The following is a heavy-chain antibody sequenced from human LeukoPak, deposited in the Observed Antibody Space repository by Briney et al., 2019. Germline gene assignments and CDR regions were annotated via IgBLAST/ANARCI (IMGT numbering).Heavy chain of an antibody. CDR2: ISGSGGST. D-gene: IGHD2-2*01. CDR3: AKEDCSSTSTPLIRAYYYYGMDV. V-gene: IGHV3-23*01. Sequence: GGSLRLSCAASGFTFSSYAMSWVRQAPGKGLEWVSAISGSGGSTYYADSVKGRFTISRDNSKNTLYLQMNSLRAEDTAVYYWAKEDCSSTSTPLIRAYYYYGMDVWGQGTTVTVSS. CDR1: GFTFSSYA. J-gene: IGHJ6*02.